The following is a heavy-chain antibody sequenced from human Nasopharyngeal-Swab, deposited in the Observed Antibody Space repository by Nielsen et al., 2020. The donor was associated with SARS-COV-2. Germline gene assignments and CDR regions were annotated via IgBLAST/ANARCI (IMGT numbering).Heavy chain of an antibody. J-gene: IGHJ4*02. V-gene: IGHV3-11*04. CDR2: ISSSGSTI. CDR1: GFTFSDYY. D-gene: IGHD3-10*01. CDR3: AKLPFGFGEPFDY. Sequence: GESLKISCAASGFTFSDYYMSWIRQAPGKGLEWVSYISSSGSTIYSADSVKGRFTISRDNAKNSLYLQMNSLRAEDTAVYYCAKLPFGFGEPFDYWGQGTLVTVSS.